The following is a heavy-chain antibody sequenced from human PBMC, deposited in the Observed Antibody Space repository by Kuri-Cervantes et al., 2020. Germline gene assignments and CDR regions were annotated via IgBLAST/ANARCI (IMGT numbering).Heavy chain of an antibody. Sequence: ASVKVSCKASGYTFTDYYIHWVRQVPGQGLEWMGSIYPNNGGTKFGQKFQGSVTMTRDTSISTAFLDLSRLTSDDTAMYYCARSPINSGWFWCDSWGQGALVTDSS. CDR3: ARSPINSGWFWCDS. D-gene: IGHD6-19*01. CDR1: GYTFTDYY. V-gene: IGHV1-2*04. J-gene: IGHJ1*01. CDR2: IYPNNGGT.